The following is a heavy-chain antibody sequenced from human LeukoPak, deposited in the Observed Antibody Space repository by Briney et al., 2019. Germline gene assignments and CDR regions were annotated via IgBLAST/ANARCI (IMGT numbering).Heavy chain of an antibody. J-gene: IGHJ4*02. D-gene: IGHD3-3*01. V-gene: IGHV3-7*01. CDR3: EKDNGDFWSGSKNNPPIDY. Sequence: GGSLRLSCAASGFTFNTYWMTSLRQAPGKGPEWVGNIKDDGSAKYYVESVKGRFTISRDNAKYSLYLQMNNLRVEDTAVYYCEKDNGDFWSGSKNNPPIDYWGQGTLVTVSS. CDR2: IKDDGSAK. CDR1: GFTFNTYW.